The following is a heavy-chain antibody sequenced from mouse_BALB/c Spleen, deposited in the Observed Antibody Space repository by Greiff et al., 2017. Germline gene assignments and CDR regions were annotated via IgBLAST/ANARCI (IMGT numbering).Heavy chain of an antibody. J-gene: IGHJ4*01. CDR1: GFSLTSYG. CDR2: IWAGGST. D-gene: IGHD4-1*02. Sequence: VQLQESGPGLLAPSQSLSITCTVSGFSLTSYGVHWVRQPPGKGLEWLGVIWAGGSTNYNSALMSRLSISKDNSKSQVFLKMNSLQTDDTAMYYCARPTGTGAMDYWGQGTSVTVSS. V-gene: IGHV2-9*02. CDR3: ARPTGTGAMDY.